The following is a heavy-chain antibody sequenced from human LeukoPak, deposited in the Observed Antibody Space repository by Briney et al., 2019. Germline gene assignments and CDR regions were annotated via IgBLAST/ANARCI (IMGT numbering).Heavy chain of an antibody. CDR3: AREFKAAAGAYYFDY. CDR2: INHSGST. Sequence: SETLSLTCAVYGGSFSGYYWSWIRQPPGKGLEWVGEINHSGSTNYNPSLKSRVTISVDTSKNQFSLKLSSVTAADTAVYYCAREFKAAAGAYYFDYWGQGTLVTVSS. D-gene: IGHD6-13*01. CDR1: GGSFSGYY. V-gene: IGHV4-34*01. J-gene: IGHJ4*02.